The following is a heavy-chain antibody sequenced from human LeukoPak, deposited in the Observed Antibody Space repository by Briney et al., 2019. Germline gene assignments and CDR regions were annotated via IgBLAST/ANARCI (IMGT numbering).Heavy chain of an antibody. CDR3: ARVLAATHYFDY. Sequence: SETLSLTCTVSGGSISSHYWSWIRQPPGKGLEWIWYIYYSGSTNYNPSLKSRVTISVDTSKNQFSLKLSSVTAADTAVYYCARVLAATHYFDYWGQGTLVTVSS. D-gene: IGHD6-13*01. CDR2: IYYSGST. J-gene: IGHJ4*02. CDR1: GGSISSHY. V-gene: IGHV4-59*11.